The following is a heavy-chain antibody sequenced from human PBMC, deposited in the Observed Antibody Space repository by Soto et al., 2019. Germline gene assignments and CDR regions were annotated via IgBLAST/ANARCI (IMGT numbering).Heavy chain of an antibody. D-gene: IGHD2-21*01. CDR2: LYPGPGT. CDR1: GFSVSTNF. J-gene: IGHJ3*01. V-gene: IGHV3-66*04. CDR3: ARQCGGDCSNAFPL. Sequence: EEQLVESGGGLVRPGGSLRLSCAVSGFSVSTNFMNWVRQAPGKEPQWVAVLYPGPGTYYADSVKGRFIISRDDSTNTLFLHLTNMRAEDTAVYYCARQCGGDCSNAFPLRGQGTMVTVSS.